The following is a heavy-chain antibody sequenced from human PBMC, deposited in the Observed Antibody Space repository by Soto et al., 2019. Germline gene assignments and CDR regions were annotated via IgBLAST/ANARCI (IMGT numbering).Heavy chain of an antibody. CDR2: IHYSGST. V-gene: IGHV4-31*03. Sequence: QVQLQESGPGLVKPSQTLSLTCTVSGGSISSGGDYCSWIRQLPGKGLEWIGYIHYSGSTYYNPSLKSRITISVDKSNNQFALKLSFVTAADTARYNCAIYVRSGYILTYWGQGTLVTVSS. CDR1: GGSISSGGDY. D-gene: IGHD3-22*01. J-gene: IGHJ4*02. CDR3: AIYVRSGYILTY.